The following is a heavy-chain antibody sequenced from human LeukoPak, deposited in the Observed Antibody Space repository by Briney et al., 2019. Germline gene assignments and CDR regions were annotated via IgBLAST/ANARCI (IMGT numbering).Heavy chain of an antibody. Sequence: GGSLRLSCAASGFTFSDYYMSWIRQAPGKGLEWVSYISSSGSTIYYADSVKGRFTISRDNAKNTLYLQMNSLRAEDTAVYYCAKDAGYSSGWYTDYWGQGTLVTVSS. J-gene: IGHJ4*02. V-gene: IGHV3-11*01. CDR2: ISSSGSTI. CDR3: AKDAGYSSGWYTDY. D-gene: IGHD6-19*01. CDR1: GFTFSDYY.